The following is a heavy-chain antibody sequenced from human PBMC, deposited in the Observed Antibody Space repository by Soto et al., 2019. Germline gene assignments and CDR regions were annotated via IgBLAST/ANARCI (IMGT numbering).Heavy chain of an antibody. CDR3: AKARYYYDSSGYFLYYYYGMDV. V-gene: IGHV3-30*18. Sequence: GGSLRLSCAASGFTFSSYGMHWVRQAPGKGLEWVAVISYDGSNKYYADSVKGRFTISRDNSKNTLYLQMNSLRAEDTAVYYCAKARYYYDSSGYFLYYYYGMDVWGQGTTVTVSS. CDR1: GFTFSSYG. CDR2: ISYDGSNK. J-gene: IGHJ6*02. D-gene: IGHD3-22*01.